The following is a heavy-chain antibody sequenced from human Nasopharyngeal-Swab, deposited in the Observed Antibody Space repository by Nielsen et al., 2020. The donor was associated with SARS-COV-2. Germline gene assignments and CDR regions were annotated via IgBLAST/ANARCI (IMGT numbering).Heavy chain of an antibody. V-gene: IGHV4-59*08. Sequence: ETLSLTCTVSGASLSSYYWSWIRQPPGKGLEWVAYSHYSGSTNYNPSLKSRVTMSVDTSKRQFSLMLTSVTAADTAVYYCARGFDYWGQGTLVTVSS. CDR3: ARGFDY. J-gene: IGHJ4*02. CDR2: SHYSGST. CDR1: GASLSSYY.